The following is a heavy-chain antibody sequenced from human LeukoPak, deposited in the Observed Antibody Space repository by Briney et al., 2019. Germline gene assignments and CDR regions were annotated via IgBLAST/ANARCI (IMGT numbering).Heavy chain of an antibody. J-gene: IGHJ4*02. CDR3: ARGDSYGGLDY. CDR1: GYTLTELS. Sequence: ASVKVSCKVSGYTLTELSMHWVRQAPGQGLEWMGIINPSGGSTSYAQKFQGRVTMTRDTSTSTVYMELSSLRSEDTAVYYCARGDSYGGLDYWGQGTLVIVSS. CDR2: INPSGGST. D-gene: IGHD5-18*01. V-gene: IGHV1-46*01.